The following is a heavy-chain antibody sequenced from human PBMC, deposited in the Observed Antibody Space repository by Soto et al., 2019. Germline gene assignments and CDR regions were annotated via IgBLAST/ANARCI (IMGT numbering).Heavy chain of an antibody. J-gene: IGHJ4*02. V-gene: IGHV4-59*01. CDR3: ARVGAGGSSSTNHDY. Sequence: SETLSLTCAVSGVSISSYYWSWIQQPPGKGLEWIGYVFYNEIINYSPSLKGRVTMSMEMSTNHFSLELRSVTAADTAVYFCARVGAGGSSSTNHDYWGPGALVTVSS. D-gene: IGHD6-6*01. CDR1: GVSISSYY. CDR2: VFYNEII.